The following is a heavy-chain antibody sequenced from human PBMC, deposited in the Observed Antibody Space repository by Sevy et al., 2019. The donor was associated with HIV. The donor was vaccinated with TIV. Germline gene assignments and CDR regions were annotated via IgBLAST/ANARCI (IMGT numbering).Heavy chain of an antibody. CDR3: ATHAGIAAAGRVFDY. V-gene: IGHV3-72*01. CDR2: TRNKADGYTT. J-gene: IGHJ4*01. CDR1: GFTFSDHY. Sequence: GGSLRLSCVASGFTFSDHYMEWVRQAPGKGLEWVGRTRNKADGYTTEHAASVKGRFTISRDESKNSLYVQMNSLKAEDTAVYYCATHAGIAAAGRVFDYWGHGTLVTVSS. D-gene: IGHD6-13*01.